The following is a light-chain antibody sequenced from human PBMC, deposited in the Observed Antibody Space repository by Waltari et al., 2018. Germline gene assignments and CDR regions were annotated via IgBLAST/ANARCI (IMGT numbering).Light chain of an antibody. Sequence: QSALTQPRSVSGSPGQSVTISCSGTSSHVGGYNYVSWYQQHPGKAPKLIIYDVSKRPSGVPDRFSGSTSGNTASLTISGLQAEDEADYYCCSYAVSNTWVFGGGTKLTVL. CDR3: CSYAVSNTWV. V-gene: IGLV2-11*01. CDR2: DVS. J-gene: IGLJ3*02. CDR1: SSHVGGYNY.